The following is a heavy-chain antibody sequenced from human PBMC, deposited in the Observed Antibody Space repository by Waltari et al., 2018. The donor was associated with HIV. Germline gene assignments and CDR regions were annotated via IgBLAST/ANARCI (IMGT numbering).Heavy chain of an antibody. J-gene: IGHJ4*02. D-gene: IGHD2-15*01. CDR3: ARVVLGMPVTSLDY. Sequence: QVQLVQSGAEVKKPGASVKVSCKTSGYSFSGYHIHWVRQAPGQGPEGMGGINPNSGVTTDAQNVKGRVTMTRETSTTTAYMELSSMRSDDTAVYYCARVVLGMPVTSLDYWGQGTLVTVSS. V-gene: IGHV1-2*02. CDR1: GYSFSGYH. CDR2: INPNSGVT.